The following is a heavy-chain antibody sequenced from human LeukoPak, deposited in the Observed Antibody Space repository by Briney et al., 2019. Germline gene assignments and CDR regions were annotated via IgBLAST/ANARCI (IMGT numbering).Heavy chain of an antibody. D-gene: IGHD2-15*01. J-gene: IGHJ4*02. Sequence: GGSLRLSCAASGFTVVSNYMTWVRQTPGTGLEWVSVIYSGGSTYYADSVKGRFSISRDNSKNTLHLQMNSLRVEDTAVYCCARDFCSAGSCYPDNWGQGTLVTISS. V-gene: IGHV3-66*01. CDR3: ARDFCSAGSCYPDN. CDR2: IYSGGST. CDR1: GFTVVSNY.